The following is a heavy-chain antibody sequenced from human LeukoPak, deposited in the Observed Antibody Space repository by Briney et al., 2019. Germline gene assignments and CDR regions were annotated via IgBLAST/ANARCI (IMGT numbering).Heavy chain of an antibody. CDR3: ARQSSGRYSGPFDY. V-gene: IGHV3-7*01. CDR1: GFTFSSYW. Sequence: GGSLRLSCAASGFTFSSYWMSWVRQAPGRGLEWVASIKQDGSEKYYVDSVKGRFTISRDNAKNSLYLQMNSLRAEDTAVYYCARQSSGRYSGPFDYWGLGTLVTVSS. D-gene: IGHD1-26*01. CDR2: IKQDGSEK. J-gene: IGHJ4*02.